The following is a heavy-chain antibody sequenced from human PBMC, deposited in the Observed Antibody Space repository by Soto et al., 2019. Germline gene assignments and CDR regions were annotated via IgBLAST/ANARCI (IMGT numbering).Heavy chain of an antibody. J-gene: IGHJ5*02. V-gene: IGHV1-18*04. D-gene: IGHD2-15*01. CDR3: ARIGYCSGGSCSDWFDP. CDR1: GYTFTSYG. CDR2: ISAYNGNT. Sequence: GASVKVSCKASGYTFTSYGISWARQAPGQGLEWMGWISAYNGNTNYAQKLQGRVTMTTDTSTSTAYMELRSLRSDDTAVYYCARIGYCSGGSCSDWFDPWGQGTLVTVSS.